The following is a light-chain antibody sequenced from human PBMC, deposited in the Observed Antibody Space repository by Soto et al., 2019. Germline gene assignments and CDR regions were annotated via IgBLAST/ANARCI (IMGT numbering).Light chain of an antibody. J-gene: IGLJ1*01. CDR3: SSSTASSTYV. CDR2: EVS. CDR1: SSDIGYYNY. V-gene: IGLV2-14*03. Sequence: QSALTQPASVSGSPGQPITISCTGTSSDIGYYNYVSWYQQHPGKAPKLMIYEVSSRPSGISHRFSGSKSGNTASLTISGLQAEDEADYYCSSSTASSTYVFGTGTKVTVL.